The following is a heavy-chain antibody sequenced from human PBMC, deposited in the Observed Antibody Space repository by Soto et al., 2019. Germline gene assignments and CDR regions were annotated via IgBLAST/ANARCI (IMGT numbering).Heavy chain of an antibody. V-gene: IGHV3-33*01. Sequence: PGGSLRLSXAASGFTFSSYGMHWVRQAPGKGLEWVAVIWYDGSNKYYADSVKGRFTISRDNSKNTLYLQMNSLRAEDTAVYYCARKDASSGYYYEADAFDIWGQGTMVTVSS. CDR2: IWYDGSNK. D-gene: IGHD3-22*01. CDR3: ARKDASSGYYYEADAFDI. CDR1: GFTFSSYG. J-gene: IGHJ3*02.